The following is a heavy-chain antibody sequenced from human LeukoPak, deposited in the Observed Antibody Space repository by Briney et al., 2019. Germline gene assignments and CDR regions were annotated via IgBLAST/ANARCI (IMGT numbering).Heavy chain of an antibody. J-gene: IGHJ4*02. V-gene: IGHV3-53*01. CDR2: IYSGGST. CDR1: GFTVSSNY. D-gene: IGHD3-22*01. Sequence: GGSLRLSCAASGFTVSSNYMSWVRQAPGKGLEWVSVIYSGGSTYYADSVKGRFTISRDNSKNTLYLQMNSLRAEDTAVYYCARDGPWGYYDSSGYYEVWGQGTPVTVSS. CDR3: ARDGPWGYYDSSGYYEV.